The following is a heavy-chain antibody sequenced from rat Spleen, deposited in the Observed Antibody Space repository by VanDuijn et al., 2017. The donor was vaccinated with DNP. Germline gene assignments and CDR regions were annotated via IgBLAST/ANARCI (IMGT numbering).Heavy chain of an antibody. J-gene: IGHJ3*01. Sequence: EVQLVESGGGLVQPGRSLKLSCAVSGFTFSDYAMAWVRQAPTKGLEWVASISTGGTYTYYRDSLKGRFTISRDNAKTTQYLQMDSLRSEDTATYYCAIYFYSGDNWFGYWGQGTLVTVSS. CDR1: GFTFSDYA. V-gene: IGHV5S13*01. CDR2: ISTGGTYT. D-gene: IGHD1-1*01. CDR3: AIYFYSGDNWFGY.